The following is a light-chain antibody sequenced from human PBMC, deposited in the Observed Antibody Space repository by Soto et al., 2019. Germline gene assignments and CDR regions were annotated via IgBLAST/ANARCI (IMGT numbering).Light chain of an antibody. CDR2: GAS. V-gene: IGKV3-20*01. Sequence: EIVLTQSPGTLSLSPGERATLSCRASQSVSSSNLAWYQQTPGQAPRLLIYGASSRATGIPDRFSGSGSGTDFTLTISRLEPEDFAVYYCQQYGSSPRTFGPGTKVDIK. J-gene: IGKJ3*01. CDR1: QSVSSSN. CDR3: QQYGSSPRT.